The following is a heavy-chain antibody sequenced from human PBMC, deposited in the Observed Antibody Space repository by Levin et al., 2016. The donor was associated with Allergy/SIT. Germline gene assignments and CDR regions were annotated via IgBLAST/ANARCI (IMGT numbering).Heavy chain of an antibody. CDR1: GFTFDDSG. Sequence: GESLKISCVASGFTFDDSGMSWVRQVPGKGLEWVSGIGGGDESTYYADSVRGRFTISKDKSKNTVFLEMNSLRAEDTAVYFCAKDSVLVWDTVRDSPPDSFDAWGQGTMVTVSS. D-gene: IGHD5-18*01. CDR2: IGGGDEST. V-gene: IGHV3-23*01. J-gene: IGHJ3*01. CDR3: AKDSVLVWDTVRDSPPDSFDA.